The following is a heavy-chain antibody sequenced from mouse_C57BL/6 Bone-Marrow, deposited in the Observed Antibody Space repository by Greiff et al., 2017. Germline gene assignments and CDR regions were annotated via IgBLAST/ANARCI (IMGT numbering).Heavy chain of an antibody. CDR1: GFTFSSYA. CDR2: ISDGGSYT. D-gene: IGHD1-1*01. J-gene: IGHJ4*01. V-gene: IGHV5-4*01. CDR3: ARDPLITTVVGYAMDY. Sequence: EVQGVESGGGLVKPGGSLKLSCAASGFTFSSYAMSWVRQTPEKRLEWVATISDGGSYTYYPDNVKGRFTISRDNAKNNLYLQMSHLKSEDTAMYYCARDPLITTVVGYAMDYWGQGGSVTISS.